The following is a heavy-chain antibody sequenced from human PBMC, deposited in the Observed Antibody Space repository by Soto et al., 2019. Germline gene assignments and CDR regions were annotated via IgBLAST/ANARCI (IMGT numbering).Heavy chain of an antibody. D-gene: IGHD3-3*01. V-gene: IGHV1-18*01. CDR1: GYTFTSYG. J-gene: IGHJ6*02. Sequence: QVQLVQSGAEVKKPGASVKVSCKASGYTFTSYGISWVRQAPGQGLEWMGWISAYNGNTNYAQKLQGIVTMTKDTSTSTAYMELRSLRSDDTAVYYCARYCVLEWFAPPHTKSYGMDVWGQGTTVTVSS. CDR3: ARYCVLEWFAPPHTKSYGMDV. CDR2: ISAYNGNT.